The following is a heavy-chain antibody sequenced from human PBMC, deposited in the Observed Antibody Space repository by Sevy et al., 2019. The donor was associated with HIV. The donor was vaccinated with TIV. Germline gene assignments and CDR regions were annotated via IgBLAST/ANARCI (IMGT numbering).Heavy chain of an antibody. Sequence: GGSLRLSCAASGFTFSSYAMHWVRQAPGKGLDWVAVISYNGGEKYYADSVKGRFTISRDNSKNTVFLQLNSLTTEDTAVYYCARGNAPSHSYYGMDVWGQGTTVTVSS. CDR3: ARGNAPSHSYYGMDV. J-gene: IGHJ6*02. CDR1: GFTFSSYA. CDR2: ISYNGGEK. V-gene: IGHV3-30*04.